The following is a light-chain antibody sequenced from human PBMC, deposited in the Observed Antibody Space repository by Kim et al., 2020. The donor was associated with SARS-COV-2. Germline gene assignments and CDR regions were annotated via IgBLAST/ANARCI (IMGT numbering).Light chain of an antibody. CDR1: RSVPTN. CDR2: AAS. V-gene: IGKV3-11*01. CDR3: QQRESWPLT. Sequence: VDPGDIASLHGRAQRSVPTNLACYHQKPGQPPRLLTYAASNRATGIPASFSGSGSGTEFTLTISSLEPEDFAVYYCQQRESWPLTFGGGTKVDIK. J-gene: IGKJ4*01.